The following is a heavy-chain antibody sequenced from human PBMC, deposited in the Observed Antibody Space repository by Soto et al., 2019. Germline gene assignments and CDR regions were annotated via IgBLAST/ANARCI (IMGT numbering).Heavy chain of an antibody. Sequence: QVQLVQSGAEVKKPGSSVKVSCKASGGTFSSYTISWVRQAPGQGLEWMGRIIPILGIANYAQKFQGRVTITADKSTSTGYMELSSLRSEDAAVYYCARRQLLVLGSGWYFDLWGRGTLVTVSS. J-gene: IGHJ2*01. CDR3: ARRQLLVLGSGWYFDL. CDR1: GGTFSSYT. CDR2: IIPILGIA. V-gene: IGHV1-69*02. D-gene: IGHD6-19*01.